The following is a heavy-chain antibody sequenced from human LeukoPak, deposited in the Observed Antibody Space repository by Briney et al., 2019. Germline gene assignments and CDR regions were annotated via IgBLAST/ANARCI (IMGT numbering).Heavy chain of an antibody. J-gene: IGHJ4*02. CDR1: GLTFSDFG. CDR2: IRYDGTTT. D-gene: IGHD4-17*01. CDR3: AKDRRESVTGRKGFDY. Sequence: GGSLRLSCAASGLTFSDFGMHWVRQAPGKGLEWVTFIRYDGTTTYYADSVKGRFTVSRDNSKNTVYLQMSSLKAEDTAIYYCAKDRRESVTGRKGFDYWGQGTLVTVSS. V-gene: IGHV3-30*02.